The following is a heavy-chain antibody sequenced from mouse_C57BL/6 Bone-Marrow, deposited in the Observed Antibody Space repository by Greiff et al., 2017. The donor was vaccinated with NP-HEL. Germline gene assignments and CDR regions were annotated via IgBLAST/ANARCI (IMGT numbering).Heavy chain of an antibody. D-gene: IGHD4-1*01. V-gene: IGHV1-64*01. CDR2: IHPNSGST. J-gene: IGHJ1*03. CDR3: ARYWDGDYWYFDV. Sequence: QVQLQQPGAELVKPGASVKLSCKASGYTFTSYWMHWVKQRPGQGLEWIGMIHPNSGSTNYNEKFKSKATLTVDKSSSTAYMQLSSLTSEDSAVYYCARYWDGDYWYFDVWGTGTTVTVSS. CDR1: GYTFTSYW.